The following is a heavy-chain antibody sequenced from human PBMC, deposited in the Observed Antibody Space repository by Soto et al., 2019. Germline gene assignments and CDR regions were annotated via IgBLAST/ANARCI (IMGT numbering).Heavy chain of an antibody. J-gene: IGHJ2*01. CDR1: GFSLSNARMG. D-gene: IGHD5-18*01. V-gene: IGHV2-26*01. Sequence: QVTLKESGPVLVKPTETLTLTCTVSGFSLSNARMGVSWIRQPPGKALEWLAHIFSNDEKSYSTSLKSRLTISKDTSXTQRVXXMTNMDPVDTATYYCARIPYGGWIQLWSQGWYFDLWGRGTLVTVSS. CDR3: ARIPYGGWIQLWSQGWYFDL. CDR2: IFSNDEK.